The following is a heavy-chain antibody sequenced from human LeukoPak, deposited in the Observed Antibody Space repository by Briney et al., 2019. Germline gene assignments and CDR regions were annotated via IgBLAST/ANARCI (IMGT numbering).Heavy chain of an antibody. V-gene: IGHV4-34*01. CDR2: INHSGST. D-gene: IGHD5-18*01. CDR3: ARVVRGYSYGRVFDY. J-gene: IGHJ4*02. CDR1: GGSSSGYY. Sequence: PSETLSLTCAVYGGSSSGYYWSWIRQPPGKGLEWIGEINHSGSTNYNPSLKSRVTISVDTSKNQFSLKLSSVTAADTAVYYCARVVRGYSYGRVFDYWGQGTLVTVSS.